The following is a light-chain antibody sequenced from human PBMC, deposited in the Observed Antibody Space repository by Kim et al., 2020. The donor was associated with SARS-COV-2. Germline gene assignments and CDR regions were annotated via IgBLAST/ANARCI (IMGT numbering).Light chain of an antibody. CDR1: QSVGRY. J-gene: IGKJ1*01. CDR2: DAS. CDR3: QQRSKWRT. Sequence: LSPGERATLSCRTSQSVGRYLAWYQQKPGQAPRLLIYDASTRAPGIPARFIGSGSETDFTLTISSLEPEDFAVYYCQQRSKWRTFGQGTKVDIK. V-gene: IGKV3-11*01.